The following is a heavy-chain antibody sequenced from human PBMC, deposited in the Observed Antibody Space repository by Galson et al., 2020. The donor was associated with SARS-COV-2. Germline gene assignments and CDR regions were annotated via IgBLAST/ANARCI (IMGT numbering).Heavy chain of an antibody. CDR1: GLIFSDYY. D-gene: IGHD6-13*01. J-gene: IGHJ4*02. Sequence: GGSLRLSCTASGLIFSDYYMTWIRQAPGKGLEWISYISHSSDYTNYADSVRGRFTISRDNTKTSLFLHMDSLRAEDTAVYYCAGSHKNFWYNFDNWGQGALVTVSS. CDR2: ISHSSDYT. CDR3: AGSHKNFWYNFDN. V-gene: IGHV3-11*03.